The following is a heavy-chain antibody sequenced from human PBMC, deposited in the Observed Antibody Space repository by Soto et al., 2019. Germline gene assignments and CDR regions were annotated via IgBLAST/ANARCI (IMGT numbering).Heavy chain of an antibody. V-gene: IGHV1-69*02. J-gene: IGHJ5*01. CDR3: ARIVPSPEAECYDFQS. Sequence: QVQLVQSGAEVRKPESSVKVSCRASGGTLSSYPISWVRQAPGQGLEWMGRIVPILRIANYAQKFQGIVTITADTPTIRAYMELSCLTSEDTAVYYCARIVPSPEAECYDFQSWGPGTLVFVSP. CDR2: IVPILRIA. CDR1: GGTLSSYP. D-gene: IGHD2-2*01.